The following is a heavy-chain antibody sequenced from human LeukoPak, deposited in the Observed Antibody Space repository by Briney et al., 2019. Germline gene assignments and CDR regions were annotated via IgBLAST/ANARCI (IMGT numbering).Heavy chain of an antibody. CDR3: ARYYYNNDGYSEDAFDI. V-gene: IGHV3-7*01. CDR2: IKEDGSEK. J-gene: IGHJ3*02. CDR1: GFTFSSYW. D-gene: IGHD3-22*01. Sequence: GGSLRLSCAASGFTFSSYWMTWVRQAPGKGLEWVAYIKEDGSEKNYLESMKGRFTISRDNAKNSLYLQMNSLRAEDTAIYYCARYYYNNDGYSEDAFDIWGQGTMVTVSS.